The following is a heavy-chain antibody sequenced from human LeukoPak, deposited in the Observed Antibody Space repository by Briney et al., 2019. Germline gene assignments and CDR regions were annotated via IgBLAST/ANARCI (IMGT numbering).Heavy chain of an antibody. J-gene: IGHJ4*02. CDR2: ISSSGSTI. V-gene: IGHV3-11*01. CDR1: GFTLSDYY. CDR3: ARRRDFFDY. Sequence: GGSLRLSCAASGFTLSDYYMSWIRQAPGKGLEWVAYISSSGSTIDYADSVKGRFTISRDNAKNSLYLQMSSLRAEDTAVYYCARRRDFFDYWGQGTLVTVSS.